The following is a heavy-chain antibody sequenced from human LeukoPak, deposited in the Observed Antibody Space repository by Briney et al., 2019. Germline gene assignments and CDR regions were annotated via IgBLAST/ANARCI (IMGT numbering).Heavy chain of an antibody. J-gene: IGHJ4*02. Sequence: SDTLSLTCIVSGDSISNYYWSWIRQPAGKGLEWIGRIYTSGSTSYNPSLKSRVTMSVDTSKNQFSLKLSSVTAADTAVYYCAREAAAGTFYFDYWGQGTLVTVSS. V-gene: IGHV4-4*07. D-gene: IGHD6-13*01. CDR1: GDSISNYY. CDR2: IYTSGST. CDR3: AREAAAGTFYFDY.